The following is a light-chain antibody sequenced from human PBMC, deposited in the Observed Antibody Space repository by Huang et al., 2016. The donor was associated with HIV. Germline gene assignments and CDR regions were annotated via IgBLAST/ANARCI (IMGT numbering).Light chain of an antibody. CDR1: QSVNSY. J-gene: IGKJ5*01. V-gene: IGKV3-11*01. Sequence: EIVLTQSPATLSLSPGERATLSCRASQSVNSYLAWYQQKPGQAPRLLSYDASNRATGIPGRFSGSGSGTDFTLTISSLEPEDFAIYYCQQRSNWPTFGQGTRLEI. CDR2: DAS. CDR3: QQRSNWPT.